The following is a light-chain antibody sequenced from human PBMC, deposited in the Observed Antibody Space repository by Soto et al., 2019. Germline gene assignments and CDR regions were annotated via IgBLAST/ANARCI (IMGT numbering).Light chain of an antibody. CDR2: EVN. V-gene: IGLV2-14*01. CDR1: RSDIGDSNF. J-gene: IGLJ1*01. CDR3: ASFRSGTILV. Sequence: QSALTQPASVSGSPGQSVTISCTGPRSDIGDSNFISWYQHFPGKAPRLLIYEVNNRPSGVSRRFSGSKAGNTASLTISGLLEDDEADYFCASFRSGTILVFGSGTKVTVL.